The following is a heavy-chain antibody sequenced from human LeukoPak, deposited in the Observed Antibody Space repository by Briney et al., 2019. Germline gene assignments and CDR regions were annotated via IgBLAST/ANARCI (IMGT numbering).Heavy chain of an antibody. V-gene: IGHV3-74*01. CDR1: GFTFSSYW. CDR3: VRGPPVDY. Sequence: GGSLRLSCAASGFTFSSYWIYWVRQAPGKGLVWVSRVNGDGSTTNYADSVKGRFTVSRDNAKNTVYLQMNSLRAEDTAVYYCVRGPPVDYWGQGTLVTVSS. J-gene: IGHJ4*02. CDR2: VNGDGSTT.